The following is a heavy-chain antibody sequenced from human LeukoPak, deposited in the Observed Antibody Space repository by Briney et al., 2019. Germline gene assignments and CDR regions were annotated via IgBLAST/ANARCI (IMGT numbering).Heavy chain of an antibody. CDR3: ARQRITIFGVGAVFDY. Sequence: GESLKISCKGSGYSFISYWIGWVRQMPGKGREWMGIIYPGDSETRYSPSFQGQVTISADKSISTAYLQWSSLKASDTAMYYCARQRITIFGVGAVFDYWGQGTLVTVSS. J-gene: IGHJ4*02. CDR2: IYPGDSET. CDR1: GYSFISYW. V-gene: IGHV5-51*01. D-gene: IGHD3-3*01.